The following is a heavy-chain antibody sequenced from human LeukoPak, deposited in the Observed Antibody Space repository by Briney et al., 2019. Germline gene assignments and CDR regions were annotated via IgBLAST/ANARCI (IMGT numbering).Heavy chain of an antibody. CDR3: TSTVSHYYGSGSYYKH. D-gene: IGHD3-10*01. CDR1: GFTFSDYY. V-gene: IGHV3-11*01. Sequence: GGSLRLSCAASGFTFSDYYMSWIRQAPGKGLEWVSYISSSGSTIYYADSVKGRFTISRDNAKNSLYLQMNSLKTEDTAVYYCTSTVSHYYGSGSYYKHWGQGTLVTVSS. CDR2: ISSSGSTI. J-gene: IGHJ1*01.